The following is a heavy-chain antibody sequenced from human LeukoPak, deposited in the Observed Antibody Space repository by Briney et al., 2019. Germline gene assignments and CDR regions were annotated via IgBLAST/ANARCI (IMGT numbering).Heavy chain of an antibody. CDR3: ARVEYSGSSDAFDI. J-gene: IGHJ3*02. D-gene: IGHD1-26*01. CDR2: INPNSGGT. V-gene: IGHV1-2*02. Sequence: GASVKVSCKASGYTFTGYYMHGVRQAPGRGLEWMGWINPNSGGTNYAQKFQGRVTMTSDTSISTAYMELSRLRSDETAVYYCARVEYSGSSDAFDIWGQGTMVTVSS. CDR1: GYTFTGYY.